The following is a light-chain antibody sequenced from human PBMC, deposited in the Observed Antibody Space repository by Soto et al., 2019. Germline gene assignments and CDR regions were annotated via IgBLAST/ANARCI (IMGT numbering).Light chain of an antibody. J-gene: IGKJ3*01. CDR2: DAS. CDR3: QQRFTWPPFT. V-gene: IGKV3-11*02. CDR1: ESVSDY. Sequence: EIVLTQSPATLSLSPGERATLSCRANESVSDYLAWYQQRPGQAPRLLIFDASNRAPGIPARFSASGSRRDFTLTISSLEPEDFAVYYCQQRFTWPPFTFGPGTKVDF.